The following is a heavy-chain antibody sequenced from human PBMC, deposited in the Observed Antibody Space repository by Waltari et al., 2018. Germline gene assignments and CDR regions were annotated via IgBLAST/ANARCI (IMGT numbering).Heavy chain of an antibody. CDR3: ARDVFGYYGMDV. D-gene: IGHD3-10*01. V-gene: IGHV3-21*01. CDR2: ISSSGSYI. CDR1: GFTFTSYS. J-gene: IGHJ6*02. Sequence: EVQLVESGGGLVKPGGSLRLSCAASGFTFTSYSMNWVRQAPGKGLGWVSSISSSGSYIYYADSVKGRFTISRDNAKNSLYLQMNSLRAEDTAVYYCARDVFGYYGMDVWGQGTTVTVSS.